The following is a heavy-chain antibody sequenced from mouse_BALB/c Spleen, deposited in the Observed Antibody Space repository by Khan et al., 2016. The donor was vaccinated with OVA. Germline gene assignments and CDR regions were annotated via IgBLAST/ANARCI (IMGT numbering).Heavy chain of an antibody. J-gene: IGHJ2*01. CDR1: GFSLTSYG. CDR3: AREGYGPPFDY. Sequence: QVQLKESGPGLVAPSQSLSITCTVPGFSLTSYGVHWVRHPPGKGLVWLGVIWAGGSTNYNSALMSRLSISTDNSKSQVFLEMNSLQTDDTAIYYCAREGYGPPFDYWGQGTTLTVSS. V-gene: IGHV2-9*02. CDR2: IWAGGST. D-gene: IGHD3-2*02.